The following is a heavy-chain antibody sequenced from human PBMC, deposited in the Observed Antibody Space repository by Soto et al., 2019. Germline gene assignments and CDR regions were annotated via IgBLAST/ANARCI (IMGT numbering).Heavy chain of an antibody. D-gene: IGHD2-15*01. CDR3: ARDLXYCSGGSCYRGLNWFDP. V-gene: IGHV1-3*01. CDR2: INAGNGNT. Sequence: GASVKVSCKASGYTFTSYAMHWVRQAPGQRLEWMGWINAGNGNTKYSQKFQGRVTITRDTSASTAYMELSSLRSEDTAVYYCARDLXYCSGGSCYRGLNWFDPWGQGTLVTVSS. J-gene: IGHJ5*02. CDR1: GYTFTSYA.